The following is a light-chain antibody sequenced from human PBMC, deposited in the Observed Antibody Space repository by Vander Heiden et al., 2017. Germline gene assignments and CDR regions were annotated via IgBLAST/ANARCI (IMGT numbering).Light chain of an antibody. J-gene: IGKJ1*01. Sequence: IHFTHCPSSVSACVGDRVTMTCRASQSISSWLAWYQQKPGKAPKLLIYKASSLESGVPSRFSGSGSGTEFTLTISSLQPDDFATYYCQQYNSYPWTFGQGTKVEIK. V-gene: IGKV1-5*03. CDR2: KAS. CDR1: QSISSW. CDR3: QQYNSYPWT.